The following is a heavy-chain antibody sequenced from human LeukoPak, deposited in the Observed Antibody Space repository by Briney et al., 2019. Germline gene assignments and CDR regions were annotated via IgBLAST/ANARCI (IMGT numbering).Heavy chain of an antibody. D-gene: IGHD2-2*01. V-gene: IGHV3-23*01. CDR2: ISGSGVTT. CDR1: GASISSSNYY. CDR3: SRWKAIVLVPAARSPIDY. J-gene: IGHJ4*02. Sequence: PSETLSLTCAVSGASISSSNYYWGWVRQSPGKGLEWVSAISGSGVTTYYADSVKGRFTISRDNSKHTLYLQMSSLRAEDTAVYYCSRWKAIVLVPAARSPIDYWGQGTLVTVSS.